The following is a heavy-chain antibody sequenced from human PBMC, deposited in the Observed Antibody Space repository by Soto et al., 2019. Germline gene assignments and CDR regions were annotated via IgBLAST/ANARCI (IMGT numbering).Heavy chain of an antibody. V-gene: IGHV4-34*02. D-gene: IGHD1-7*01. CDR3: ARFLDPGTTSAAVDY. CDR1: GGSFSGYY. CDR2: INHSGST. J-gene: IGHJ4*02. Sequence: QVQLQQWGAGLLKPSETLSLTCAVYGGSFSGYYWSWIRQPPGKGLEWIGEINHSGSTNYNPSLKSRVTISVDTSTNQFSLKMSSMTAADTAVYYCARFLDPGTTSAAVDYWGQGTLVTVSS.